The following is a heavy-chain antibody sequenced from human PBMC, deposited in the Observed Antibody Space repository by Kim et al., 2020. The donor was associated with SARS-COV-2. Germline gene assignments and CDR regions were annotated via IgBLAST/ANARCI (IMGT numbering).Heavy chain of an antibody. Sequence: YSNPSIMCRVTISVDTSKNQFSLKLSSVTAADTAVYYCARVKQLVRDFDYWGQGTLVTVSS. CDR3: ARVKQLVRDFDY. V-gene: IGHV4-39*01. D-gene: IGHD6-13*01. J-gene: IGHJ4*02.